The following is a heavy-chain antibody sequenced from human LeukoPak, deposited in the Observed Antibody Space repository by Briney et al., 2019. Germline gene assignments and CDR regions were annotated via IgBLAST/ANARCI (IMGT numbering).Heavy chain of an antibody. V-gene: IGHV1-69*05. CDR3: ARDRQLWLGYFDY. CDR2: IIPIFGTA. J-gene: IGHJ4*02. Sequence: SVKVSCKASGGTFSSYAISWVRQAPGQGLEWMGGIIPIFGTANYAQKFQGRVTMTRDTSISTAYMELSRLRSDDTAVYYCARDRQLWLGYFDYWGQGTLVTVSS. CDR1: GGTFSSYA. D-gene: IGHD5-18*01.